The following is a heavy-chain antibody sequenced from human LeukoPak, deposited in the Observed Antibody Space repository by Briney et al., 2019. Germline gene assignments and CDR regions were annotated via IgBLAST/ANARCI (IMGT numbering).Heavy chain of an antibody. D-gene: IGHD3-3*01. J-gene: IGHJ4*02. CDR3: ARDGANYDVDY. Sequence: PGRSLRLSCAASGFSLSNYGMHWVRQAPGKGLEWVTLISYDGTGKYYADSAKGRFTISRDISKNTLYLQMNSLRAEDTAVYYCARDGANYDVDYWGQGTLVTVS. CDR2: ISYDGTGK. CDR1: GFSLSNYG. V-gene: IGHV3-33*01.